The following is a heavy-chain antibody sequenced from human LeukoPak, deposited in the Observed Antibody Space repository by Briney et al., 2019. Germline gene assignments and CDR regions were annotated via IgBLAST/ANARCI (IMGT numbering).Heavy chain of an antibody. V-gene: IGHV1-69*01. CDR2: IIPIFGTA. CDR3: TRTVDTAAAVWFDP. D-gene: IGHD6-13*01. CDR1: GGTFSSYA. J-gene: IGHJ5*02. Sequence: ASVKVSCKASGGTFSSYAISWVRQAPGQGLEWMGGIIPIFGTANYAQKFQGRVTITADESTSTAYMELSSLRSEDTAVYYCTRTVDTAAAVWFDPWGQGTLVTVSS.